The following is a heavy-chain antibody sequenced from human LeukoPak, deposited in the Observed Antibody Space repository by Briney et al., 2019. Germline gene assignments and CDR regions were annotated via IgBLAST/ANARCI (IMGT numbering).Heavy chain of an antibody. Sequence: GGSLRLSCAASGFTVSSNYMSWVRQAPGKGLEWVAIIWNDGSSQYYGDSVKGRFTISRDSSNNTLFLHMNNLRVEDTAVYYCVRDANYYFDYWGQGTLVTVSS. V-gene: IGHV3-33*08. CDR2: IWNDGSSQ. CDR1: GFTVSSNY. D-gene: IGHD1-7*01. CDR3: VRDANYYFDY. J-gene: IGHJ4*02.